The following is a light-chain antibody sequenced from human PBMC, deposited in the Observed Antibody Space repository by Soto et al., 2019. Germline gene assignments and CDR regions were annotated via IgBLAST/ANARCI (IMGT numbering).Light chain of an antibody. V-gene: IGLV2-23*01. Sequence: QSALTQPASVSGSPGQSITISCTGTSSDVGSYNLVSWYQQHPGKAPKLMIYEGSKRPSWVSNRCSGSKSGNTASLTISGLQDEDEADYYCCSYAGSSSHVVFGGGTKLTVL. CDR2: EGS. J-gene: IGLJ2*01. CDR1: SSDVGSYNL. CDR3: CSYAGSSSHVV.